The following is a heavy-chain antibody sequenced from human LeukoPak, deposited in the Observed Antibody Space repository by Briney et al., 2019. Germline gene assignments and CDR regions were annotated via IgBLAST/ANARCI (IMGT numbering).Heavy chain of an antibody. CDR2: ISSSSSYI. CDR3: AREGYSSSSAIDY. D-gene: IGHD6-6*01. J-gene: IGHJ4*02. CDR1: GFTFSSYS. Sequence: GGSLRLSCAASGFTFSSYSMNWVRQAPGKGLEWVSSISSSSSYIYYADSVKGRFTISRDNAKNSLYLQMNSLRAEDTAVYYCAREGYSSSSAIDYWGQGTLVTVSS. V-gene: IGHV3-21*01.